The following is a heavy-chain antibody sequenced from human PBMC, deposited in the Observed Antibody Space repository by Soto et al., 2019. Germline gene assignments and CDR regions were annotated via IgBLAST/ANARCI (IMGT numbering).Heavy chain of an antibody. D-gene: IGHD1-26*01. Sequence: SETLSLTCNVSRCSIKSTGYHWSWIRQPPGKGLEWIGYIYYSGSTNYNPSLKSRVTISVDTSKNQFSLKLSSVTAADTAVYYCARDQGGGPWGQGTLVTVSS. CDR3: ARDQGGGP. J-gene: IGHJ5*02. V-gene: IGHV4-61*08. CDR2: IYYSGST. CDR1: RCSIKSTGYH.